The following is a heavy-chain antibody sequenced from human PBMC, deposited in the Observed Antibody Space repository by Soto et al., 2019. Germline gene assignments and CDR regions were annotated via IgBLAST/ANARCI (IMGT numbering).Heavy chain of an antibody. J-gene: IGHJ2*01. Sequence: QVQLQESGPGLVKTSETLSLTCTVSGVSISPYYLTWIRQPAGKGLEWIGHLYSSGRATYHPSLKPRVTRSVFRDHFSLTLKSVTAADTAVYYCARHFDVNTALDYYYFDLWGRGTLVTVSS. CDR3: ARHFDVNTALDYYYFDL. CDR1: GVSISPYY. V-gene: IGHV4-4*07. CDR2: LYSSGRA. D-gene: IGHD5-18*01.